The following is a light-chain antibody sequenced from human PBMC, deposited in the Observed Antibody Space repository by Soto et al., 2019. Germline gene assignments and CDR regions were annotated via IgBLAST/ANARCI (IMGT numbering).Light chain of an antibody. CDR1: QTVRNGY. CDR3: QQYADSPVT. V-gene: IGKV3-20*01. CDR2: RTL. Sequence: EIVLTQSPGFLSVSPGERATLSCRASQTVRNGYLAWYQHKAGLAPRLLIYRTLSRAAGIPDRFSGSGSGTDFTLTISRLEPEDFAVYFCQQYADSPVTFGGGTKVEIK. J-gene: IGKJ4*01.